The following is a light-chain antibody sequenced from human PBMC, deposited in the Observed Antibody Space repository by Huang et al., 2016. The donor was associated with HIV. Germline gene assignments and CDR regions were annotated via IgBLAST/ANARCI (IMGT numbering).Light chain of an antibody. V-gene: IGKV1-39*01. CDR1: QSIKKS. CDR3: QQSYSTLLFT. Sequence: DIQMTQSPSSLSAAVGVRVTITCRASQSIKKSLNWYQQKPGKAPKLLIYGASSVQSGVPSRFSGSGSGTDFTLTISSLQPEDFATYYCQQSYSTLLFTFGPGTKVDI. J-gene: IGKJ3*01. CDR2: GAS.